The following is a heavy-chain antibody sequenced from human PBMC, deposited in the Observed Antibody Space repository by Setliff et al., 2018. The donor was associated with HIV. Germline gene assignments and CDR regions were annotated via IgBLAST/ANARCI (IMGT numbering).Heavy chain of an antibody. CDR3: ARDDYMLYSYYYGMDV. D-gene: IGHD4-4*01. Sequence: GGSLRLSCAASGFTFNSYWMSWVRQAPGKGLEWVANIKQDGSAKYYVDSVKGRFTISRDNAKNSLYLQMNSLRAEDTAVYYCARDDYMLYSYYYGMDVWGQGTTVTVSS. CDR2: IKQDGSAK. V-gene: IGHV3-7*01. CDR1: GFTFNSYW. J-gene: IGHJ6*02.